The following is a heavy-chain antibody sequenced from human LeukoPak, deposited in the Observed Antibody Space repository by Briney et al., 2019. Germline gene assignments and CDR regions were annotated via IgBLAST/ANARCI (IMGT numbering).Heavy chain of an antibody. J-gene: IGHJ4*02. V-gene: IGHV4-39*07. D-gene: IGHD2-2*01. CDR2: IYHSGST. CDR1: GGSISSSSYY. CDR3: ARDYPHYIVVVPAAPEGSDY. Sequence: SETLSLTCTVSGGSISSSSYYWGWIRQPPGKGLEWIGSIYHSGSTYYNPSLKSRVTISVDMSKNQFSLKLSSVTAADTAVYYCARDYPHYIVVVPAAPEGSDYWGQGTLVTVSS.